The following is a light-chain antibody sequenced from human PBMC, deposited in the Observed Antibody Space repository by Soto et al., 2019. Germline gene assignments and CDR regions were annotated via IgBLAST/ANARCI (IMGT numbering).Light chain of an antibody. Sequence: QSVLTQSPSASGSPGQSVTISCTGTSSDIGGYNSVSWYQQHPGKAPKVMIYDVSKRPSGVPDRFSGSKSGNTASLTVSAXQAEDEADYYCSSYTDRNNLVFGTGTKVTVL. CDR1: SSDIGGYNS. CDR2: DVS. CDR3: SSYTDRNNLV. J-gene: IGLJ1*01. V-gene: IGLV2-8*01.